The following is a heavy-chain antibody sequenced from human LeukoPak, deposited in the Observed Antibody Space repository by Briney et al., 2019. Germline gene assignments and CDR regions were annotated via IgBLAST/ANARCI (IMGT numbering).Heavy chain of an antibody. CDR1: GGSISSYY. CDR2: IYTSGST. J-gene: IGHJ5*02. Sequence: SETLSLTCTVSGGSISSYYWSWIQQPAGKGLEWIGRIYTSGSTNYNPSLKSRVTMSVDTSKNQFSLKLSSVTAADTAVYYCARAFRSSWYGGHNWFDPWGQGTLVTVSS. CDR3: ARAFRSSWYGGHNWFDP. V-gene: IGHV4-4*07. D-gene: IGHD6-13*01.